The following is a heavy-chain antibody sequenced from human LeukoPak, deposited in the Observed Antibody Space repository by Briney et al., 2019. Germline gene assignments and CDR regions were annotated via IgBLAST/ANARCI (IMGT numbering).Heavy chain of an antibody. Sequence: ASVKVSCKTSGYTFTNFYLHWVRQAPGQGLEWMGIINPSGGSTTYAQKFQGRVTLTRDTSTNTVHMELSSLRSEDTAVYYCARDWCGSYYFDFWGQGTLVTVSS. CDR2: INPSGGST. D-gene: IGHD2-8*01. CDR3: ARDWCGSYYFDF. CDR1: GYTFTNFY. J-gene: IGHJ4*02. V-gene: IGHV1-46*01.